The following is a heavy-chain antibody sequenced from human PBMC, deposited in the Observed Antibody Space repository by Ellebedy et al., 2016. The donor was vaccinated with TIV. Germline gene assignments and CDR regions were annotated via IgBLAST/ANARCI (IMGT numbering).Heavy chain of an antibody. CDR3: ARGYGDYDY. CDR2: INPSGGST. J-gene: IGHJ4*02. Sequence: ASVKVSCXASGYTFTSYYIHWVRQAPGQGLEWMGIINPSGGSTTYAQKFQGRVTMTRDTSTGTVYMELSSLRSEDTAVYYCARGYGDYDYWGQGSLVTVSS. D-gene: IGHD4-17*01. V-gene: IGHV1-46*01. CDR1: GYTFTSYY.